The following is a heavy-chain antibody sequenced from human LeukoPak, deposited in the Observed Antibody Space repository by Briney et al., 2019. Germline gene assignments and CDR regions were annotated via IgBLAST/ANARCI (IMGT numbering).Heavy chain of an antibody. V-gene: IGHV3-30*04. D-gene: IGHD3-10*01. J-gene: IGHJ5*02. Sequence: GGSLRLSCAASGFTFSSYAMHGVRQAPGKGLEWVAVISYDGSNKYYADSVKGRFTISRDNSKNTLYLQMNSLRAEDTAVYYCARDGSLGELWFGELLSVDPWGQGTLVTVSS. CDR2: ISYDGSNK. CDR1: GFTFSSYA. CDR3: ARDGSLGELWFGELLSVDP.